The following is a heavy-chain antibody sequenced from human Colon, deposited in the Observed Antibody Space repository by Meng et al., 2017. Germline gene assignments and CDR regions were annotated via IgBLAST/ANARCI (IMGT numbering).Heavy chain of an antibody. V-gene: IGHV4-31*03. Sequence: QVHLLESGPGLVRPSDDLSLVCTVAGGSIKSGGYHWSWVRQHPGKGLEYIGFMSDSGTTDYNPSLRSRVSISEIGSSKNQFSLTLRSVTAADTATYFCARDTLYGTDYWGQGVLVTVSS. CDR2: MSDSGTT. D-gene: IGHD4-17*01. J-gene: IGHJ4*02. CDR3: ARDTLYGTDY. CDR1: GGSIKSGGYH.